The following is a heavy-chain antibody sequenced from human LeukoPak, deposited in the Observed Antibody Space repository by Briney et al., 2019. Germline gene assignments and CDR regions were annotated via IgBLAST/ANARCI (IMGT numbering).Heavy chain of an antibody. D-gene: IGHD1-1*01. V-gene: IGHV3-30*18. CDR2: ISSDGSKN. J-gene: IGHJ4*02. Sequence: GGSLRLSCAASGFTFSSYGMHWVRQAPGKGLEWVALISSDGSKNIYADPVKGRFTVSRDNSKNTLYLQMNSLRAEDTAVYYCVKGLVQTTMSYSVDYWGQGALVTVSS. CDR1: GFTFSSYG. CDR3: VKGLVQTTMSYSVDY.